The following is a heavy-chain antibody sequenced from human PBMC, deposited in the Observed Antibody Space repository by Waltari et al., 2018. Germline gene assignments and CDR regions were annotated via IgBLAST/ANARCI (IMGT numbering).Heavy chain of an antibody. J-gene: IGHJ6*02. D-gene: IGHD2-15*01. CDR1: GGTFSSYA. CDR3: ARVSGYCSGGSCPAAYYYYYGMAV. CDR2: IIPIFGTA. Sequence: QVQLVQSGAEVKKPGSSVKVSCKASGGTFSSYAISWVRQAPGQGREGMGGIIPIFGTANYAQKFQGRVTITADESTSTAYMELSSLRSEDTAVYYCARVSGYCSGGSCPAAYYYYYGMAVWGQGTTVTVSS. V-gene: IGHV1-69*01.